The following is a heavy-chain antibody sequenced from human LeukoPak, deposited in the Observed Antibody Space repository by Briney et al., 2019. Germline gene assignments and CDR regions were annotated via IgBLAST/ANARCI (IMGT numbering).Heavy chain of an antibody. CDR3: ARRWDIVVVPAAIPVVDWFDP. CDR2: IYYSGST. Sequence: SETLSLTCTVSGGSISSSSYYWGWIRQPPGKGLEWIGSIYYSGSTYYNPSLKSRVTISVDTSKNQFSLKLSSVTAADTAVYYCARRWDIVVVPAAIPVVDWFDPWGQGTLLTVSS. CDR1: GGSISSSSYY. J-gene: IGHJ5*02. D-gene: IGHD2-2*01. V-gene: IGHV4-39*01.